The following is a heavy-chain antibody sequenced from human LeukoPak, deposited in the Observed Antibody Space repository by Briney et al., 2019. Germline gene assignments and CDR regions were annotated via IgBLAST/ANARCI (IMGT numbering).Heavy chain of an antibody. Sequence: ASVKVSCKASGYTFTSYDINWVRQAPGQGLEWMGWISAYNGNTNYAQKLQGRVTMTTDTSTSTAYMELRSLRSDDTAVYYCARVDIVVVPAAIYYYMDVWGKGTTVTVSS. CDR3: ARVDIVVVPAAIYYYMDV. CDR1: GYTFTSYD. D-gene: IGHD2-2*01. V-gene: IGHV1-18*01. J-gene: IGHJ6*03. CDR2: ISAYNGNT.